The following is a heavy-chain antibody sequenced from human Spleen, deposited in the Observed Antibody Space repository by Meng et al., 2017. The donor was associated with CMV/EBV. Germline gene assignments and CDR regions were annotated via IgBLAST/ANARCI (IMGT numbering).Heavy chain of an antibody. D-gene: IGHD3-9*01. CDR2: ISAYNGNT. Sequence: ASVKVSCKASGYTFTSYGISWVRQAPGQGLEWMGWISAYNGNTNYAQKLQGRVTMTTDTSTSTAYMELRSLRSDDTAVYYCARDQYYDTLTGYYTPRLDFWGQGTLVTVSS. CDR1: GYTFTSYG. J-gene: IGHJ4*02. CDR3: ARDQYYDTLTGYYTPRLDF. V-gene: IGHV1-18*01.